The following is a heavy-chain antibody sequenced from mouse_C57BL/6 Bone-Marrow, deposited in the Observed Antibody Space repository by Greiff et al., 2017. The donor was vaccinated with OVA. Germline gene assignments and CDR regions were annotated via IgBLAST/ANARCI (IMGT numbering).Heavy chain of an antibody. CDR3: ASIYYDRPYYAMDY. D-gene: IGHD2-4*01. J-gene: IGHJ4*01. CDR1: GYTFTSYG. CDR2: IYPRSGNT. V-gene: IGHV1-81*01. Sequence: QVQLQQSGAELARPGASVKLSCKASGYTFTSYGISWVKQRTGQGLEWIGEIYPRSGNTYYNEKFKGKATLTAEKSSSTAYMELRSLTSEDSAVYFCASIYYDRPYYAMDYWGQGTSVTVSS.